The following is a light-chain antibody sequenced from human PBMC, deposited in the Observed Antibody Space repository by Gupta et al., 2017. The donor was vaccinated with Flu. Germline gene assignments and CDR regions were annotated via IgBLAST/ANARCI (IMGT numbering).Light chain of an antibody. Sequence: QSALTQPPSASGSAGQSVTISCTRTSNHVVGYNYFSWYQQHPAKAPNRLMVYVTKRPSGIPDRGLSYSSGNTASPQAIALQTEEEADDYCTQSEGNNQLWVFGTGTTLTVL. V-gene: IGLV2-8*01. CDR1: SNHVVGYNY. J-gene: IGLJ1*01. CDR2: YVT. CDR3: TQSEGNNQLWV.